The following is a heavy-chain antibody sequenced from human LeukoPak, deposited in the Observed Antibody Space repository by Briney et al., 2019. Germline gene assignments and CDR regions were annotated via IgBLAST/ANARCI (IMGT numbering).Heavy chain of an antibody. CDR2: INHDGGDI. J-gene: IGHJ5*02. D-gene: IGHD2-15*01. CDR3: VREEAVSAARGNRFDP. V-gene: IGHV3-74*01. CDR1: GFSFRGYW. Sequence: GSLRLSCVVSGFSFRGYWMHWARQAPGKGPVWVSRINHDGGDIRYADSVKGRFTISRDNGKDTLYLQMNSLTVDDTAVYYCVREEAVSAARGNRFDPWGQGTLVTVSS.